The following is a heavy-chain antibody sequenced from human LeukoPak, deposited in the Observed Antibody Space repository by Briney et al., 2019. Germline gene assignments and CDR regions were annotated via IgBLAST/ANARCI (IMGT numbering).Heavy chain of an antibody. CDR3: ARGPGYGDYGVDY. J-gene: IGHJ4*02. CDR2: IYSGGNT. V-gene: IGHV3-53*01. D-gene: IGHD4-17*01. Sequence: GGSLRLSCAASGFTFSAYWMSWVRQAPGKGLEWVSVIYSGGNTYYADSVKGRFTISRDNSKNTLYLQMNSLEAEDTAVYYCARGPGYGDYGVDYWGQGTLVTVSS. CDR1: GFTFSAYW.